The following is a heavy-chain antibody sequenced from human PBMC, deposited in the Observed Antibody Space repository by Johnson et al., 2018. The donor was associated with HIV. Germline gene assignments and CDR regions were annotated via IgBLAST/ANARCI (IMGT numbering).Heavy chain of an antibody. J-gene: IGHJ3*02. D-gene: IGHD3-22*01. CDR2: IKSKTDGGTI. V-gene: IGHV3-15*01. CDR1: GFTFSSVW. Sequence: VQLVESGGGLVKPGGSLRLSCAASGFTFSSVWMSWVRQAPGKGLEWVGRIKSKTDGGTIDYAAPVKGRFTISRDDSKNTLSLQMNSLKIEDTALYYCSPSFYFYDSSNYYRVAIDAFDIWGQGTMVTVSS. CDR3: SPSFYFYDSSNYYRVAIDAFDI.